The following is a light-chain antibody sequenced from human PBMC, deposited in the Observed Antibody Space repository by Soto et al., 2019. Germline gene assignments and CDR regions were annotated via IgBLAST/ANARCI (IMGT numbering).Light chain of an antibody. CDR3: SSYTSSSSWV. V-gene: IGLV2-14*01. CDR2: EVS. CDR1: SSDVGGYNY. Sequence: QSALTQPASVSGSPGQSITISCTGTSSDVGGYNYVSWYQQHPGKAPKLMIYEVSNRPSGVSNRFSGSKSGNTASLTISGLQAEDEADHYCSSYTSSSSWVFVGGTTLTVL. J-gene: IGLJ3*02.